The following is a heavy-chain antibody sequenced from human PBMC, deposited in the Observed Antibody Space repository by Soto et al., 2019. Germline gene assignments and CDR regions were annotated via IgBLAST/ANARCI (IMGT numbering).Heavy chain of an antibody. Sequence: GGSLRLSCAASGFTFSSYAMSWVRQAPGKGLEWVSAISGSGGSTYYADSVKGRFTISRDNSKNTLYLQMNSLRAEDTAVYYCAKFLDVEWGRGVYYYYGMDVWGQGTTVTVSS. CDR3: AKFLDVEWGRGVYYYYGMDV. CDR2: ISGSGGST. J-gene: IGHJ6*02. CDR1: GFTFSSYA. D-gene: IGHD3-10*01. V-gene: IGHV3-23*01.